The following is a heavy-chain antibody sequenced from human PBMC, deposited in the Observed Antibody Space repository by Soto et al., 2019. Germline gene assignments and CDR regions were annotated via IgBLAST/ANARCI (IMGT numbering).Heavy chain of an antibody. J-gene: IGHJ3*02. CDR1: GFTFSSYG. Sequence: GGSLRLSCAASGFTFSSYGMHWVRQAPGKGLEWVAVIWYDGSNKYYADSVKGRFTISRDNSKNTLYLQMNSLRAEDTAVYYCARGGGRRIAAAGPYDAFDIWGQGTMVTVSS. D-gene: IGHD6-13*01. CDR2: IWYDGSNK. V-gene: IGHV3-33*01. CDR3: ARGGGRRIAAAGPYDAFDI.